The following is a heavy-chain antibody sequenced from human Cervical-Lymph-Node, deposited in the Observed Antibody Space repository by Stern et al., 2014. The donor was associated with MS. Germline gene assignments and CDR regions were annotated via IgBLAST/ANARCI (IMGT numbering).Heavy chain of an antibody. J-gene: IGHJ4*02. CDR3: ARRGDGYSGADY. Sequence: EVQLLESGAEVKKPGESLKISCKGSGYSFTRYWIGWVRQMPGKGLEWMGIIYPGDSGKSYRSSFQGQVTISADKSISTAYLQWNSLKASDTAMYYCARRGDGYSGADYWGQGTLVTVSS. D-gene: IGHD5-24*01. CDR1: GYSFTRYW. CDR2: IYPGDSGK. V-gene: IGHV5-51*03.